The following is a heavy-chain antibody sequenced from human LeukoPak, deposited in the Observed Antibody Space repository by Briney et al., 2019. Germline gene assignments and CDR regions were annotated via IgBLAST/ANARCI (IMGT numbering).Heavy chain of an antibody. CDR1: GSTFSYYS. D-gene: IGHD3/OR15-3a*01. V-gene: IGHV3-21*01. J-gene: IGHJ4*02. CDR2: ITSGSGYI. Sequence: GGSLRLSCAASGSTFSYYSMNWVRQAPGKGLEWVSCITSGSGYIFYADSVKGRFTISRDNAKNSLYLQMNSLRAEDTAVYYCATGLEDSSIDYWGRGTLVTVSS. CDR3: ATGLEDSSIDY.